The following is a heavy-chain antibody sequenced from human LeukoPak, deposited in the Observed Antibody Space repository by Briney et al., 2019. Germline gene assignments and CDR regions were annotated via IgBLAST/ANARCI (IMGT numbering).Heavy chain of an antibody. D-gene: IGHD3-10*01. CDR1: GYTFATYG. CDR3: ARLSYDGEVY. Sequence: ASVKVSCKTSGYTFATYGISWVRQAPGQGLEYMGWISAFSGKTNYAQKFQGRVALTMDTSTSTVEMELRSLKFDDTAVYFCARLSYDGEVYWGQGTLVSVSS. J-gene: IGHJ4*02. CDR2: ISAFSGKT. V-gene: IGHV1-18*01.